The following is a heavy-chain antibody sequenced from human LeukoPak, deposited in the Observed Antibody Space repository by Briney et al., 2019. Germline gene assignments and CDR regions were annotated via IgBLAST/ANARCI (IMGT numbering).Heavy chain of an antibody. CDR1: GGSFSSSSYY. D-gene: IGHD5-18*01. Sequence: SETLSLTCTVSGGSFSSSSYYWGWVRQPPGKGLEWIGSIYYSGSTYYNPSLKSRVTISVDTSKNQFSLKLSSVTAADTAVYYCARDRRGYSSNWFDPWGQGTLVTVSS. J-gene: IGHJ5*02. CDR3: ARDRRGYSSNWFDP. V-gene: IGHV4-39*07. CDR2: IYYSGST.